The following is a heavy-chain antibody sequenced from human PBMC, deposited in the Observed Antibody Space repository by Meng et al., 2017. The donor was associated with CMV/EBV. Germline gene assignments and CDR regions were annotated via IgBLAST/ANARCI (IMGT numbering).Heavy chain of an antibody. V-gene: IGHV3-48*03. CDR2: ISSSGDTT. CDR1: GFTFSSYE. CDR3: ARGKFYYDSSGYYAFCH. Sequence: GESLKISCAASGFTFSSYEMNWVRQAPGKGLEWVSYISSSGDTTYYADSVRGRFTISRDNARNSLFLQMNSLRAEDTAVYYCARGKFYYDSSGYYAFCHWGQGTRVTVSS. D-gene: IGHD3-22*01. J-gene: IGHJ4*02.